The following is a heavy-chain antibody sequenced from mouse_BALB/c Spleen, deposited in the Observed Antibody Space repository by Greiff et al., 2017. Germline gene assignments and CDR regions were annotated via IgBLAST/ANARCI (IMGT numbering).Heavy chain of an antibody. CDR3: ARGYGYAMDY. V-gene: IGHV1S56*01. CDR1: GYTFTSYY. D-gene: IGHD2-2*01. Sequence: QVHVKQSGPELVKPGASVKMSCKASGYTFTSYYIHWVKQRPGQGLEWIGWIYPGDGSTKYNEKFKGKTTLTADKSSSTAYMLLSSLTSEDSAIYFCARGYGYAMDYWGQGTSVTVSS. J-gene: IGHJ4*01. CDR2: IYPGDGST.